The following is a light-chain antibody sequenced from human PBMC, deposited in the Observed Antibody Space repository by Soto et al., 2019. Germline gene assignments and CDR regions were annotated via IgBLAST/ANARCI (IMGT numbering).Light chain of an antibody. V-gene: IGKV1-39*01. CDR2: GAS. J-gene: IGKJ2*01. CDR3: QQVYDFPHT. CDR1: QPINNY. Sequence: DIQVTQSPSSLSASVGDRVSITCRTSQPINNYLNWYRQKPGEVPEVLIYGASSLQRGVSSRFVGSASGTYFSLTISSLQPEDFATYYCQQVYDFPHTFGQGTKLE.